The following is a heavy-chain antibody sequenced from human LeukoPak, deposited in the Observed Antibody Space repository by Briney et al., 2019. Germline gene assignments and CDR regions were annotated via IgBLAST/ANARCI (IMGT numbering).Heavy chain of an antibody. CDR1: GGSISSSSYY. CDR3: ARVREVLLWFGELLEWFDP. D-gene: IGHD3-10*01. Sequence: SETLSLTCTVSGGSISSSSYYWGWIRQPPGKGLEWIGYIYYGGSTNYNPSLKSRVTISVDTSKNQFSLKLSSVTAADTAVYYCARVREVLLWFGELLEWFDPWGQGTLVTVSS. V-gene: IGHV4-61*05. J-gene: IGHJ5*02. CDR2: IYYGGST.